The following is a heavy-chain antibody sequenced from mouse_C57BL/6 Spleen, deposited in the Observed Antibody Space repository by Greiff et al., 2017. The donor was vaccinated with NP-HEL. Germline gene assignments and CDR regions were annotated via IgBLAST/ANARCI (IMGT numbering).Heavy chain of an antibody. Sequence: VQLQQSGPELVKPGASVKISCKASGYSFTGYYMNWVKQSPEKSLEWIGEINPSTGGTTYNQKFKAKATLTVDKSSSTAYMQLKSLTSEDSAVYYCAYYYGSSFAWFAYWGQGTLVTVSA. J-gene: IGHJ3*01. D-gene: IGHD1-1*01. CDR2: INPSTGGT. V-gene: IGHV1-42*01. CDR1: GYSFTGYY. CDR3: AYYYGSSFAWFAY.